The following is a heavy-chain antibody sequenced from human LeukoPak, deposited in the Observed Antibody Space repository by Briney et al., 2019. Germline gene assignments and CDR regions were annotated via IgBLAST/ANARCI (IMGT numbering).Heavy chain of an antibody. V-gene: IGHV4-4*07. Sequence: PSETLSLTCTVSGGSISSYYWSWIRQPAGKGLEWIGRIYTSGSTGYNPSLKSRVTMSVDTSKNQFSQKLSSVTAADTAVYYCARVDLRAAYFDYWGQGTLVTVSS. CDR2: IYTSGST. J-gene: IGHJ4*02. CDR1: GGSISSYY. CDR3: ARVDLRAAYFDY. D-gene: IGHD2-15*01.